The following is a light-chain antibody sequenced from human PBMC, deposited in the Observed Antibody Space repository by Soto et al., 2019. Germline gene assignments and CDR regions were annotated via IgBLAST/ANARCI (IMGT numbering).Light chain of an antibody. CDR2: GAS. J-gene: IGKJ2*01. CDR1: QSVSSK. CDR3: QQYGSSLYT. Sequence: EIVMPQSPATLSVSPVEVATLSCRASQSVSSKLAWYKQKPGQAPRLLIYGASTRATGIPARFSGSGSGTEFTLIISSLQSEESAVYYGQQYGSSLYTFGQGTKVDIK. V-gene: IGKV3-15*01.